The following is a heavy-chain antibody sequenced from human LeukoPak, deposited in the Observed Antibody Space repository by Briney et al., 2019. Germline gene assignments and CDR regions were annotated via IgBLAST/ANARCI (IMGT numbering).Heavy chain of an antibody. CDR1: GGTFSSYA. J-gene: IGHJ4*02. CDR3: AGQIGYCSGGSCES. V-gene: IGHV1-69*13. Sequence: SVKVSCKASGGTFSSYAISWVRQAPGQGLEWMGGIIPIFGTANYAQKFQGRVTITADESTSTAYMELSSLRSEDTAVYYCAGQIGYCSGGSCESWGQGTLVTVSS. D-gene: IGHD2-15*01. CDR2: IIPIFGTA.